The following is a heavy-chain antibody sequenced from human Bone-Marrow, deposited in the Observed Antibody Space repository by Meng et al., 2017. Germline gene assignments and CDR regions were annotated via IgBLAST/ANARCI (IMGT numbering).Heavy chain of an antibody. CDR3: ARDRRHGDYLPYYYYYYGMDV. CDR2: IIPIFGTA. CDR1: VGTFSSYA. D-gene: IGHD4-17*01. J-gene: IGHJ6*02. V-gene: IGHV1-69*13. Sequence: SVKVSCKASVGTFSSYAISWVRQAPGQGLEWMGGIIPIFGTANYAQKFQGRVTITADESTSTAYMELSSLRSEDTAVYYCARDRRHGDYLPYYYYYYGMDVWGQGTTVTVSS.